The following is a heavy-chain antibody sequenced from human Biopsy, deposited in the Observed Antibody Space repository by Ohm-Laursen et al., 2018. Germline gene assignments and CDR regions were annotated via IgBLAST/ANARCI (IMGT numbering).Heavy chain of an antibody. Sequence: SDTLSLTCTVSGGSINSYYWSWMRQPAGKGLEWIGRLFTSGTTKSSPSLKSRVNISLHKSKNQLSLKLTSLTAADTAVYYCARLSTLFGVADFTDDWGQGTLVTVSS. D-gene: IGHD3-3*01. CDR2: LFTSGTT. V-gene: IGHV4-4*07. CDR3: ARLSTLFGVADFTDD. J-gene: IGHJ4*02. CDR1: GGSINSYY.